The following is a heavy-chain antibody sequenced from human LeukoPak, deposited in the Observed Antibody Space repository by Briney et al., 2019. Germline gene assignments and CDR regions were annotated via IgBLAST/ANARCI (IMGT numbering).Heavy chain of an antibody. CDR3: ARDETNGFDS. J-gene: IGHJ5*01. CDR1: GFTFSSYS. Sequence: GGSQRLSCAASGFTFSSYSMNWVRQAPGEGLEWVSSINSRSTYIFYADSVMGRFTISRDNAKNSLFLQMNSLRAEDTAVYYCARDETNGFDSWGQGTLVTVSS. D-gene: IGHD1-14*01. V-gene: IGHV3-21*01. CDR2: INSRSTYI.